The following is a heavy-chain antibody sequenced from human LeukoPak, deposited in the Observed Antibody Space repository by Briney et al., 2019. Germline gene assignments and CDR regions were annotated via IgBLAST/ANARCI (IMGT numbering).Heavy chain of an antibody. J-gene: IGHJ4*02. CDR1: GFTFSSYA. D-gene: IGHD2-2*01. CDR3: ARARYCSSTNCYEHDY. Sequence: GGSLRLSCAASGFTFSSYAMHWVRQAPGKGLEWVAVISYDGSDYYADSVKGRFIISRDNSRDTLYLQMNSLRAEDTAVYYCARARYCSSTNCYEHDYWGQGTLVTVSS. CDR2: ISYDGSD. V-gene: IGHV3-30-3*01.